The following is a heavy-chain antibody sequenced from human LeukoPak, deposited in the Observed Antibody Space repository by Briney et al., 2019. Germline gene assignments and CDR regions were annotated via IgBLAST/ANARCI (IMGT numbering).Heavy chain of an antibody. D-gene: IGHD2-15*01. CDR3: ASDSYSPEYFQH. CDR1: GFTVSNNY. CDR2: IYSGGST. Sequence: QSGGSLILSCAASGFTVSNNYMSWVRQAPGKGLEWVSVIYSGGSTFYADSVKGRFTISRDNSKNTLYLQMNSLRAEDTAVYYCASDSYSPEYFQHWGQGTLVTVSS. V-gene: IGHV3-66*01. J-gene: IGHJ1*01.